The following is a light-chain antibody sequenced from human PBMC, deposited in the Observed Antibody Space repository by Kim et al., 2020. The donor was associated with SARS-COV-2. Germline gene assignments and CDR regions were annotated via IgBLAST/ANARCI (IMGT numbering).Light chain of an antibody. J-gene: IGLJ1*01. Sequence: SYELTQPPSVSVSPGQTARITCSGDALPKQYAYWYQQKPGQAPVLLIYKDTERPAGIPERFSGSSSGATVTLTISGVQAEDEADYYCQSAGGSGFPLVFGVGTKVTVL. CDR1: ALPKQY. CDR2: KDT. V-gene: IGLV3-25*03. CDR3: QSAGGSGFPLV.